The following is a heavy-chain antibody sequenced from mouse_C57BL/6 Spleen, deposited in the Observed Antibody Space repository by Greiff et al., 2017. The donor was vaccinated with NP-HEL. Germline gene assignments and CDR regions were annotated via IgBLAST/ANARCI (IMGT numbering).Heavy chain of an antibody. Sequence: VKLMESGAELVRPGTSVKMSCKASGYTFTNYSIGWVKQRPGHGLEWIGDIYPGGGYTNYNEKLKGKATLTADKSSSTAYIQFSSLTSEDSAIYYCARSRDDNYLYYFDYWGQGTTLTVSS. CDR2: IYPGGGYT. D-gene: IGHD2-1*01. J-gene: IGHJ2*01. CDR1: GYTFTNYS. CDR3: ARSRDDNYLYYFDY. V-gene: IGHV1-63*01.